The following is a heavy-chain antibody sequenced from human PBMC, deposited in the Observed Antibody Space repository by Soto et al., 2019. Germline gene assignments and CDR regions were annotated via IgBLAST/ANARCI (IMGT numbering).Heavy chain of an antibody. J-gene: IGHJ5*02. CDR2: IYFTGST. CDR3: TRGPPRVQWFDP. Sequence: SETLSLTCTVSGGAVSSGTYYRSWIRQPPGKGLEWIGHIYFTGSTNYNPSLKSRVTMSLDTSRNQFSLKLSSVTAADTAVYYCTRGPPRVQWFDPWGLGTLVTVS. CDR1: GGAVSSGTYY. V-gene: IGHV4-61*01.